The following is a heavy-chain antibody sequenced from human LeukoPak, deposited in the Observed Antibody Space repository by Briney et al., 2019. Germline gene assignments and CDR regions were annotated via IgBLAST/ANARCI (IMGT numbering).Heavy chain of an antibody. CDR1: GGTFISYA. J-gene: IGHJ3*02. CDR3: ARSLRFLEWPYDAFDI. CDR2: IIPILGIA. D-gene: IGHD3-3*01. V-gene: IGHV1-69*04. Sequence: SVKVSCKASGGTFISYAISWVRQAPGQGLEWMGRIIPILGIANYAQKFRGRVTITADKSTSTAYMELSSLRSEDTAVYYCARSLRFLEWPYDAFDIWGQGTMVTVSS.